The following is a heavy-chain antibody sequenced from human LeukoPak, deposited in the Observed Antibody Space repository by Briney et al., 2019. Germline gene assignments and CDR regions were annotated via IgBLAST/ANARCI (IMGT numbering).Heavy chain of an antibody. CDR3: AKSQGVYSGSGSYYNPYYMDV. J-gene: IGHJ6*03. D-gene: IGHD3-10*01. Sequence: PGASVKVSCKASGGTFSSYAISWVRQAPGQGLEWMGGIIPIFGTANYAQKFQGRVTITTDESTSTAYMELSSLRSEDTAVYYCAKSQGVYSGSGSYYNPYYMDVWGKGTTVTVSS. CDR1: GGTFSSYA. V-gene: IGHV1-69*05. CDR2: IIPIFGTA.